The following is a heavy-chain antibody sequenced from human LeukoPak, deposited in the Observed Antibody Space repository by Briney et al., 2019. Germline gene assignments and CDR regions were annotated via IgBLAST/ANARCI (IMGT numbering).Heavy chain of an antibody. CDR1: VGTFSSYA. Sequence: SVKVSCKASVGTFSSYAISWVRQAPGQGREWMGRIIPIFGTANYAQKFQRRVTITTNEYTSTAYMELSSLRTEDTAVYYCADCSSSSCYYYYYMDVWGKGTTVTVSS. V-gene: IGHV1-69*05. CDR2: IIPIFGTA. CDR3: ADCSSSSCYYYYYMDV. J-gene: IGHJ6*03. D-gene: IGHD2-2*01.